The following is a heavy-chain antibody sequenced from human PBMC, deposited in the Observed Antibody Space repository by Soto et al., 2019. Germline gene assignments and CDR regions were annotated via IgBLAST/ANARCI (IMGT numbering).Heavy chain of an antibody. CDR1: GFSFSSSA. V-gene: IGHV3-30*04. CDR2: LSFDGTIK. Sequence: QVQLVESGGGVVQPGGSLRLSCSASGFSFSSSAMHWVRQAPGKGLEWVAALSFDGTIKYYTDSVKARFTVSRDNSNNTLILQMNSLRAEDTALYYCARAFCLNGVCYRISGTMDVWGQGTTVSVSS. J-gene: IGHJ6*02. CDR3: ARAFCLNGVCYRISGTMDV. D-gene: IGHD2-8*01.